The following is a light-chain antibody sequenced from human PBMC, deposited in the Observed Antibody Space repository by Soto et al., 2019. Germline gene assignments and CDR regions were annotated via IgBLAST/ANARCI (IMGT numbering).Light chain of an antibody. CDR3: QQYGRSPTT. CDR1: QSVSSSY. J-gene: IGKJ1*01. Sequence: ENVLTQSPGALSLSPGERATLSCRASQSVSSSYLAWYQQKPGQAPRLLIYGASSRATGIPDRFSGSGSGTDFTLTISRLEPEDFAVYYCQQYGRSPTTLGQGTKV. V-gene: IGKV3-20*01. CDR2: GAS.